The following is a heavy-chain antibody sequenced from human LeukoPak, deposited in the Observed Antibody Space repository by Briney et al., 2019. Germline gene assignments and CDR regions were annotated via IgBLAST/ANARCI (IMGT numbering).Heavy chain of an antibody. CDR1: GFTSSSYW. Sequence: GGSLRLSCAASGFTSSSYWMSWVRQAPGKGLEGVANIKKDGSEKYYVDSVKGRFTISRDNAKTSLYLHMNSLRAEDTAVYYCARHLSGVTGYTYGRGIDYWGQGTLVTVSS. V-gene: IGHV3-7*01. J-gene: IGHJ4*02. CDR3: ARHLSGVTGYTYGRGIDY. CDR2: IKKDGSEK. D-gene: IGHD5-18*01.